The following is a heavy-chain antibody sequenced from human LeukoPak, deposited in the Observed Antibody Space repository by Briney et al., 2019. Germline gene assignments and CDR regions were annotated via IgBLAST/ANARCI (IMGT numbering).Heavy chain of an antibody. V-gene: IGHV1-69*06. CDR1: GGTLISYA. CDR3: ARGINIYYDSSGYYMDV. Sequence: GASVKVSCKASGGTLISYAISWVRQAPGQGLEWMGGIIPIFGTANYAQKFQGRVTITADKSTSTAYMELSSLRSEDTAVYYCARGINIYYDSSGYYMDVWGKGTTVTVSS. D-gene: IGHD3-22*01. CDR2: IIPIFGTA. J-gene: IGHJ6*03.